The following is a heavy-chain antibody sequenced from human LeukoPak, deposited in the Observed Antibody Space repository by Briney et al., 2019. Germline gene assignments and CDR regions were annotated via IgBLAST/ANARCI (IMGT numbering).Heavy chain of an antibody. Sequence: SETLSLTCTVSGGSISSGSYYWGWIRQPAGKGLEWIGRIYTSGSTNYNPSLKSRVTISVDTSKNQFSLKLSSVTAADTAVYYCARLLWFGETDAFDIWGQGTMVTVSS. V-gene: IGHV4-61*02. D-gene: IGHD3-10*01. J-gene: IGHJ3*02. CDR3: ARLLWFGETDAFDI. CDR2: IYTSGST. CDR1: GGSISSGSYY.